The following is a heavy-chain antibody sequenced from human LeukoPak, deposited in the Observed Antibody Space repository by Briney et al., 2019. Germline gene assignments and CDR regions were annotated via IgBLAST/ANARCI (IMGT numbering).Heavy chain of an antibody. CDR3: ARGRGTTMVRGVITNYFDL. CDR2: ISGSGGST. CDR1: GFTFSSYA. D-gene: IGHD3-10*01. V-gene: IGHV3-23*01. J-gene: IGHJ2*01. Sequence: GGSLRLSCAASGFTFSSYAMSWVRQAPGKGLEWVSSISGSGGSTYYADSVKGRFTISRDNSKNTLYLQMNSLRAEDTAVYYCARGRGTTMVRGVITNYFDLWGRGSLVTVSS.